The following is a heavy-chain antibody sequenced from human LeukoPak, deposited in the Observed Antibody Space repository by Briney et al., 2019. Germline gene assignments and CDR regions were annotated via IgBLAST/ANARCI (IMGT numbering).Heavy chain of an antibody. J-gene: IGHJ4*02. D-gene: IGHD6-6*01. Sequence: SETLSLTCAVYGGSFSGYYWSWIRQPPGKGLEWIGEINHSGSTNYNPSLKSRVTISVDTSKNQFSLKLSSVTAADTAVYYCARAIAARKTKFDYWGQGTLVSVSS. V-gene: IGHV4-34*01. CDR2: INHSGST. CDR3: ARAIAARKTKFDY. CDR1: GGSFSGYY.